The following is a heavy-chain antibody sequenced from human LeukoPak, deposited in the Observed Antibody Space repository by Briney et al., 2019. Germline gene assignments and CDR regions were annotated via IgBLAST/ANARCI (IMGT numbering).Heavy chain of an antibody. Sequence: PGGSLRLSCAASGFTFSSYAMSWVRQAPGEGLEWVSAISGSGGSTYYADSVKGRFTISRDNSKNTLYLQMNSLRAEDTAVYYCAGDIVVVISSYFDYWGQGTLVTVSS. V-gene: IGHV3-23*01. J-gene: IGHJ4*02. D-gene: IGHD3-22*01. CDR1: GFTFSSYA. CDR3: AGDIVVVISSYFDY. CDR2: ISGSGGST.